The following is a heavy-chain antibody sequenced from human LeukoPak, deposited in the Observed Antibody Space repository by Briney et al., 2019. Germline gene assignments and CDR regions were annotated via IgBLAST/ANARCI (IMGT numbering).Heavy chain of an antibody. CDR3: ARGGITIFGVVRDNWFDP. J-gene: IGHJ5*02. CDR2: LKLYDGSI. D-gene: IGHD3-3*01. CDR1: GYTFIRYH. V-gene: IGHV1-46*01. Sequence: ASVKVSCKASGYTFIRYHMHWVRQAPGQGLEWIGVLKLYDGSISHAQKFQGRVTMTSDTSTSTVYMELSSLRSEDTAVYYCARGGITIFGVVRDNWFDPWGQGTLVTVSS.